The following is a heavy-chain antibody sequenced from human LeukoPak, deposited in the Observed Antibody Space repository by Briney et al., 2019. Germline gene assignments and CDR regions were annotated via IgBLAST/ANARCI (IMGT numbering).Heavy chain of an antibody. CDR1: GYTFTGYY. Sequence: ASVKVSCKASGYTFTGYYMHWVRQAPGQGLEWMGWINPKSGGTKYRQNFQGRVTMTRDTSITTAHMELTGLRSDDTAVYYCAREYVDTAMVYFGYWGQGTLVTVSS. J-gene: IGHJ4*02. D-gene: IGHD5-18*01. V-gene: IGHV1-2*02. CDR3: AREYVDTAMVYFGY. CDR2: INPKSGGT.